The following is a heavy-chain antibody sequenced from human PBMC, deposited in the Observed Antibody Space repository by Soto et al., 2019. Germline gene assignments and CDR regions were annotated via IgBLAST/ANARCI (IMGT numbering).Heavy chain of an antibody. D-gene: IGHD1-26*01. CDR2: IIPIFGTA. CDR1: GGTFSSYA. V-gene: IGHV1-69*13. Sequence: ASVKVSCKASGGTFSSYAISWVRQAPGQGLEWMGGIIPIFGTANYAQKFQGRVTITADESTSTAYMELSSLRSEDTAVYYCEASGSYPDAFDIWGQGTMATVSS. J-gene: IGHJ3*02. CDR3: EASGSYPDAFDI.